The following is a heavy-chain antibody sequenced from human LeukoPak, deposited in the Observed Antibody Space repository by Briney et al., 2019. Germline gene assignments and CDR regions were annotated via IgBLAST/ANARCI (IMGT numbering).Heavy chain of an antibody. CDR2: IYYTGSA. CDR3: ATSPNHGYNWNNIDY. CDR1: GGSFSGYY. Sequence: SETLSLTCAVYGGSFSGYYWSWIRQPPGKGLEWIGYIYYTGSANYNPSLKSRVTISVDTSKNQFSLKLSSVTAADTAVYYCATSPNHGYNWNNIDYWGQGTLVTVSS. J-gene: IGHJ4*02. V-gene: IGHV4-59*01. D-gene: IGHD1/OR15-1a*01.